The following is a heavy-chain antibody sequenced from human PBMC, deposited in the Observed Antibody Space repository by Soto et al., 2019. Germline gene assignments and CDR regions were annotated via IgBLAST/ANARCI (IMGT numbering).Heavy chain of an antibody. J-gene: IGHJ4*02. CDR2: IYYSGST. D-gene: IGHD5-18*01. Sequence: QVQLQESGPGLVKPSETLSLTCTVSGGSMSSYYWSWIRQPPGKGLEWIGYIYYSGSTNYTPSLKSRVTISGDTSRNQFSLKLSSVTAADTALYYCAISNTAMVPRFDYWGQGTLVIVSS. CDR3: AISNTAMVPRFDY. CDR1: GGSMSSYY. V-gene: IGHV4-59*08.